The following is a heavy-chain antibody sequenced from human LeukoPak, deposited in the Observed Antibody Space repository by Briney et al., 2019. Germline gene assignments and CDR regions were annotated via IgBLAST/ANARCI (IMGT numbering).Heavy chain of an antibody. CDR1: GYTFTSYG. D-gene: IGHD6-6*01. J-gene: IGHJ4*02. CDR2: INPNSGGT. V-gene: IGHV1-2*06. CDR3: ARDAEYSSSPVDY. Sequence: ASVKVSCKASGYTFTSYGISWVRQAPGQGLEWMGRINPNSGGTNYAQKFQGRVTMTRDTSISTAYMELSRLRSDDTAVYYCARDAEYSSSPVDYWGQGTLVTVSS.